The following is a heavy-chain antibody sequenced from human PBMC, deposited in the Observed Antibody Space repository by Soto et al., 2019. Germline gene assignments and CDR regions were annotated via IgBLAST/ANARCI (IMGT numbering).Heavy chain of an antibody. Sequence: QVQLVQSGAEVKKPGASVKVSCKASGYTFTSYAMHWVRQAPGQRLEWMGWINAGNGNTKYSQKFQDRVTITRDTSASTAYMELSSLRSEDTAVYYCARDPSIVVVPAAIIHYYYYMDVWGKGTTVTVSS. D-gene: IGHD2-2*01. J-gene: IGHJ6*03. CDR1: GYTFTSYA. V-gene: IGHV1-3*01. CDR3: ARDPSIVVVPAAIIHYYYYMDV. CDR2: INAGNGNT.